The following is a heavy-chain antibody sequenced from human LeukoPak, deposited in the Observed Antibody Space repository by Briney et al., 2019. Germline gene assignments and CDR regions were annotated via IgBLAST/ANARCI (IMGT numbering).Heavy chain of an antibody. J-gene: IGHJ4*02. CDR2: MYYSGST. V-gene: IGHV4-39*02. D-gene: IGHD3-9*01. Sequence: SEPLSLTCSVSGGSIRSSSYYWGWIRQAPGKGLVWFGSMYYSGSTYYHPSLKSRVTISVDTSRNQFSLKLSSVTAADTAVYYCAREGVYYDILAAYYRPYYFDFWGQGTLVTVYS. CDR1: GGSIRSSSYY. CDR3: AREGVYYDILAAYYRPYYFDF.